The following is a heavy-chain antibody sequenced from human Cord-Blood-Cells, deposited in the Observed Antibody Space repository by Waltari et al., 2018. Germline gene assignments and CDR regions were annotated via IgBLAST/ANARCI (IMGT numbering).Heavy chain of an antibody. D-gene: IGHD3-10*01. CDR1: GYTFTGYY. J-gene: IGHJ4*01. CDR3: ARDGPRITMVRGVIDY. Sequence: QVQLVQSGAEVKKPGASVKVSCKASGYTFTGYYMHWVRQAPGQGLEWMGWINPNSGGTNYAQKFQGRVTMTRDTSISTAYMELSRLRSDDTAVYYCARDGPRITMVRGVIDYWGHGTLVTVSS. V-gene: IGHV1-2*02. CDR2: INPNSGGT.